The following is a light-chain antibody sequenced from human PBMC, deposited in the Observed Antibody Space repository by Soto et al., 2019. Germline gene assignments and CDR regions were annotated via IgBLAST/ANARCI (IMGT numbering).Light chain of an antibody. CDR1: QSVGRSY. CDR2: SVS. V-gene: IGKV3-20*01. CDR3: QQYGSSGT. J-gene: IGKJ1*01. Sequence: DIVLTQSPGTLSLSPGERATLYFRASQSVGRSYLAWYQQKPGQAPRLLISSVSNRATGIPDRFSGSGSGTDFTLTISRLEPEDFAVYYCQQYGSSGTFGQGTKVDI.